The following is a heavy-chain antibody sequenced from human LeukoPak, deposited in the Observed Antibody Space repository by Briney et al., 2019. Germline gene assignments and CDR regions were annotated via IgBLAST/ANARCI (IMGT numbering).Heavy chain of an antibody. CDR3: AKEASTTWDFNWYFDL. Sequence: GGSLRLSCAASGFTFSSYEMNWVRQAPGKGLEWVSAISGTGGTTYYADSVRGRFTISRDNSKNTLYLQMNSLRAEDTAIYYCAKEASTTWDFNWYFDLWGRGTLVTVSS. CDR2: ISGTGGTT. D-gene: IGHD1-14*01. J-gene: IGHJ2*01. V-gene: IGHV3-23*01. CDR1: GFTFSSYE.